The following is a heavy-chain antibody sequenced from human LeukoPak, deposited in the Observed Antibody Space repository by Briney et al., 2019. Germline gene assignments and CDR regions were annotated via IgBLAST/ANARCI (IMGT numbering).Heavy chain of an antibody. Sequence: GRSLRLSCAASGFFFDDYVMDWVRQAPGKGLEWVSGISWNSARIGYADSVKGRFTTSRDNAKNFLYLQMNSLRAEDTALYYCARVGKGDYYYYYYMDVWGKGTTVTVSS. CDR3: ARVGKGDYYYYYYMDV. V-gene: IGHV3-9*01. CDR1: GFFFDDYV. CDR2: ISWNSARI. J-gene: IGHJ6*03. D-gene: IGHD1-26*01.